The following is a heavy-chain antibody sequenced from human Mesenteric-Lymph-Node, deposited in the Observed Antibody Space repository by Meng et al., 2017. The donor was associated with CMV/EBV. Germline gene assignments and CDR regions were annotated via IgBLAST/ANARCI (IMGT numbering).Heavy chain of an antibody. Sequence: SGGSFSSYTSSWVRQAPGQGLEWMGGIIPTLGIANYAQKFEGRVTMTADKSTSTAYMELSSLTSEDTAVYYCAREQVDYVNAFNWFDPWGQGSLVTVSS. D-gene: IGHD3-16*01. CDR2: IIPTLGIA. CDR3: AREQVDYVNAFNWFDP. J-gene: IGHJ5*02. V-gene: IGHV1-69*10. CDR1: GGSFSSYT.